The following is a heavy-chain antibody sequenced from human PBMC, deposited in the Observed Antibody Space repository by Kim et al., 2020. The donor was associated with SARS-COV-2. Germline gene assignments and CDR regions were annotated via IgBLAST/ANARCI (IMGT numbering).Heavy chain of an antibody. V-gene: IGHV3-72*01. CDR2: TRNKANSYTT. D-gene: IGHD1-7*01. J-gene: IGHJ3*02. CDR1: GFTFSDHY. CDR3: ARVWRYNWNSHGAFDI. Sequence: GGSLRLSCAASGFTFSDHYMDWVRQAPGKGLEWVGRTRNKANSYTTEYAASVKGRFTISRDDSKNSLYLQMNSLKTEDTAVYYCARVWRYNWNSHGAFDIWGQGTMVTVSS.